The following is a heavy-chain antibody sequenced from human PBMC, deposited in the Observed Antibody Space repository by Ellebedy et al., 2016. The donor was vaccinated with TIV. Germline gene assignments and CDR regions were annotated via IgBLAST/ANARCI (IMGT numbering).Heavy chain of an antibody. CDR3: AREVGGGGAY. V-gene: IGHV3-9*01. CDR2: LTWNSGII. Sequence: GGSLRLSXAASGLTFDDYALHWVRQAPGKGLEWVSGLTWNSGIITYADSVKGRFTISRDNAKNSLYLQMNSLRGEDTAVYYCAREVGGGGAYWGQGTLVTVSS. D-gene: IGHD2-21*01. CDR1: GLTFDDYA. J-gene: IGHJ4*02.